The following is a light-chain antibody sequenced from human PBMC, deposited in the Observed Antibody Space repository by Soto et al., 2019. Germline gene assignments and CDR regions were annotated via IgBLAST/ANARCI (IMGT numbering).Light chain of an antibody. CDR3: QQYNDWPRT. V-gene: IGKV3-15*01. CDR1: QTINNK. Sequence: ETVMTQSPATLSLSPVERATLSCRASQTINNKLVWYQQKPGQAPRLLIYGASSRATGIPVRFTGSGSGTEFTLTITSLQSEDFAVYYCQQYNDWPRTFGQGTKVDIK. J-gene: IGKJ1*01. CDR2: GAS.